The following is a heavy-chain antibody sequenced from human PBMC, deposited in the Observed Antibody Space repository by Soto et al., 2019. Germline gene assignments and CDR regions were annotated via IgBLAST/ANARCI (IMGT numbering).Heavy chain of an antibody. V-gene: IGHV3-53*01. J-gene: IGHJ4*02. CDR1: GFTVSSNY. CDR2: IYSGGST. D-gene: IGHD6-13*01. CDR3: AGSSSWYRKLFDY. Sequence: GESLKISCAASGFTVSSNYMSWVRQAPGKGLEWVSVIYSGGSTYYADSVKGRFTISRDNSKNTLYLQMNSLRAADTAVYYCAGSSSWYRKLFDYWGQGTLVPVSS.